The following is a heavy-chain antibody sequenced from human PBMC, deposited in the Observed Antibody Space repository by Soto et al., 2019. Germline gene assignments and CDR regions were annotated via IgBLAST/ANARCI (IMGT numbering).Heavy chain of an antibody. CDR3: ARDSGYDLTQPGMDV. V-gene: IGHV3-13*01. D-gene: IGHD5-12*01. J-gene: IGHJ6*02. Sequence: PXESLRLSCAASGFTFNNYDMHWVRQATGKGLEWVAVIGAAGDTHYPGSVKGRFTISRENGKNSVYLQMNSLRAGDTAIYYCARDSGYDLTQPGMDVWGQGTTVTVSS. CDR1: GFTFNNYD. CDR2: IGAAGDT.